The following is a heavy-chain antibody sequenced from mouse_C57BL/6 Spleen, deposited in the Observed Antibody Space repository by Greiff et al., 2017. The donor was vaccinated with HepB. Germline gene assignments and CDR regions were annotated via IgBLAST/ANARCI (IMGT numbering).Heavy chain of an antibody. CDR3: TRDYYGNTWFAY. Sequence: VQLQQSGAELVRPGASVTLSCKASGYTFTDYEMHWVKQTPVHGLEWIGAIDPETGGTAYNQKFKGKAILTADKSSSTAYMELRSLTSEDSAVYYCTRDYYGNTWFAYWGQGTLVTVSA. D-gene: IGHD2-1*01. J-gene: IGHJ3*01. CDR1: GYTFTDYE. CDR2: IDPETGGT. V-gene: IGHV1-15*01.